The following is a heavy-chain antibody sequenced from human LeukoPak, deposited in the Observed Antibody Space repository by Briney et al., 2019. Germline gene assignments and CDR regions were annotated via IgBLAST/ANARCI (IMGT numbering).Heavy chain of an antibody. V-gene: IGHV1-69*02. CDR3: ARNPLYYYGSGSLYYFDY. D-gene: IGHD3-10*01. CDR1: GGTFSSYT. J-gene: IGHJ4*02. CDR2: IIPILGIA. Sequence: SVKVSCKASGGTFSSYTISWVRQAPGQGLEWMGRIIPILGIANYAQKFQGRVTITTDESTSTAYMELSSLRSEDTAVYYCARNPLYYYGSGSLYYFDYWGQGTLVTVSS.